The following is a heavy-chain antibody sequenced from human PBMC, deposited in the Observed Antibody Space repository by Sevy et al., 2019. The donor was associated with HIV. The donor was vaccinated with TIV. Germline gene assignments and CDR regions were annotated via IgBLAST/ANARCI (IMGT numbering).Heavy chain of an antibody. D-gene: IGHD6-13*01. CDR1: GFTFRNAW. CDR3: TTASWSQEDYYNY. V-gene: IGHV3-15*01. Sequence: GGSLRLSCAASGFTFRNAWRGWVGQAPGKGRGWVGRIKGKINDGTIDYAAPVKGRFSISRDDSKNTLYLQMNSLKTEDTTVYYCTTASWSQEDYYNYWGQGTLVTVSS. J-gene: IGHJ4*02. CDR2: IKGKINDGTI.